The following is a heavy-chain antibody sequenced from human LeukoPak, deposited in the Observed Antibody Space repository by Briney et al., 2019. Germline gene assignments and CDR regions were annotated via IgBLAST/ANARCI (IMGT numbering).Heavy chain of an antibody. J-gene: IGHJ4*02. CDR1: GFTFSSYS. Sequence: GGSLRLSCAASGFTFSSYSINWVRQAPGKGLEWVSSIVGSSSTYYADSLKGRFTISRDNSKNMLYLQLNSLRAEDTAVYYCAKGDPPTYYDILTGQDYWGQGTLVTVSS. CDR2: IVGSSST. V-gene: IGHV3-21*04. CDR3: AKGDPPTYYDILTGQDY. D-gene: IGHD3-9*01.